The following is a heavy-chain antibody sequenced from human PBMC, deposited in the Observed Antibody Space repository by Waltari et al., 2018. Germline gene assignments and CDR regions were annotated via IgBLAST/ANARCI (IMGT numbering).Heavy chain of an antibody. CDR3: AREWCSGGSCYSYYFDY. CDR1: GFTFSSYW. J-gene: IGHJ4*02. D-gene: IGHD2-15*01. Sequence: EVQLVESGGGLVQPGGSLRLSCAASGFTFSSYWMSWVRQAPGQGLEWVSNIKQDGSEKYYVDSVKGRFTISRDNAKNSLYLQMNSLRAEDTAVYYCAREWCSGGSCYSYYFDYWGQGTLVTVSS. V-gene: IGHV3-7*01. CDR2: IKQDGSEK.